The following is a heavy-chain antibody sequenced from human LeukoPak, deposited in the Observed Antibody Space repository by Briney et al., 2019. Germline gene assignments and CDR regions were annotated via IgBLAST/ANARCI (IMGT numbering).Heavy chain of an antibody. D-gene: IGHD3-10*01. CDR2: IYYSGST. Sequence: SETVSLTCTVSGGSISSYYWSWIRQPPGKGLEWIGYIYYSGSTNYNPSLKSRVTISVDTSKNQFSLKLSSVTAADTAVYYCARVPRKDGSGRKYFDYWGQGTLVTVSS. CDR3: ARVPRKDGSGRKYFDY. V-gene: IGHV4-59*08. J-gene: IGHJ4*02. CDR1: GGSISSYY.